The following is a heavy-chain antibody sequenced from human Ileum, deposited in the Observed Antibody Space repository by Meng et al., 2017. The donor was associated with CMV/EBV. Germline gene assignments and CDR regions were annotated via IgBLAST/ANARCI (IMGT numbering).Heavy chain of an antibody. Sequence: GGSLRLSCAASGFTFSDYYMNYIRQAPGKGLEWVSYISSSGSYLFYADSVKGRFTVSRDNAKNSLYLQMNSLRAEDTAVYYCARGTRGHYGMDVWGQGTTVTVSS. CDR2: ISSSGSYL. V-gene: IGHV3-11*04. CDR1: GFTFSDYY. J-gene: IGHJ6*02. CDR3: ARGTRGHYGMDV.